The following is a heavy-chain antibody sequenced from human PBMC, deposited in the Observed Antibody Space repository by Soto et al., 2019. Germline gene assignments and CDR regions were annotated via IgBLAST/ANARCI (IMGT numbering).Heavy chain of an antibody. D-gene: IGHD3-3*01. CDR2: MNPNSGNT. J-gene: IGHJ6*02. Sequence: ASVKVSCKASGYTFTSYDINWVRQATGQGLEWMGWMNPNSGNTGYAQKFQGRVTMTRNTSISTAYMELSSLRSEDTAVYYCARGQSITTFGVVIIPLYYYYGMDVWGQGTTVTVSS. CDR3: ARGQSITTFGVVIIPLYYYYGMDV. V-gene: IGHV1-8*01. CDR1: GYTFTSYD.